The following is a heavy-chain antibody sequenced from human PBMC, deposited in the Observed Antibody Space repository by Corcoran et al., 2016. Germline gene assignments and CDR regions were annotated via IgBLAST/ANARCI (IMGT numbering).Heavy chain of an antibody. CDR3: VRVRTGTSSYDY. CDR2: ISYSANT. CDR1: GGSISSAESH. D-gene: IGHD2-2*01. Sequence: QLQESGPGLVKPSQTLSLTCTVSGGSISSAESHWGWVRQDPGKGLEWIVYISYSANTAYTPSLRSRLTISLDRSANQFSLRRNSVTAADSAVYYCVRVRTGTSSYDYWGQGTLVTVAS. J-gene: IGHJ4*02. V-gene: IGHV4-31*03.